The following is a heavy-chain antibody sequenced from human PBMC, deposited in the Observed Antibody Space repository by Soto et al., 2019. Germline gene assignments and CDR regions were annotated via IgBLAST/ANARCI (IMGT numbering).Heavy chain of an antibody. CDR1: GGTFSSYT. D-gene: IGHD2-21*02. Sequence: QVQLVQSGAEVKKPGSSVKVSCKASGGTFSSYTISWVRQAPGQGLEWMGRIIPILGIANYAQKFQGRVTITADKSTSTAYMELSSLRSEDTAVYYCARGLYCCGDCYSFDIWGQGTMVTVSS. J-gene: IGHJ3*02. CDR2: IIPILGIA. V-gene: IGHV1-69*02. CDR3: ARGLYCCGDCYSFDI.